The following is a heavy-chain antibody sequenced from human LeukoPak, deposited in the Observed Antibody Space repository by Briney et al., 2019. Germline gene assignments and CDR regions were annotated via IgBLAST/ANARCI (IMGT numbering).Heavy chain of an antibody. J-gene: IGHJ3*02. CDR3: ARDTYYDILTGYDYLDAFDI. Sequence: PSETLSLTCTVSGGSISSGPYYWTWIRQPAGKGLEWIGRIYTSGTINYNPSLKSRVTMSLDTSKNQFSLNVSSVTAADTAVYYCARDTYYDILTGYDYLDAFDIWGQGTMVTISS. CDR1: GGSISSGPYY. V-gene: IGHV4-61*02. CDR2: IYTSGTI. D-gene: IGHD3-9*01.